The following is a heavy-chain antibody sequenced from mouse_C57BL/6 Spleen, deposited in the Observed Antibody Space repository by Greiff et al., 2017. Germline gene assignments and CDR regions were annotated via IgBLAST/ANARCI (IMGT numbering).Heavy chain of an antibody. D-gene: IGHD1-1*02. CDR3: ATQYGDY. J-gene: IGHJ4*01. Sequence: EVQLVESGPELVKPGASVKIPCKASGYTFTDYNMDWVKQSHGKSLEWIGEINPNNGGTIYNQKFKGKATLTVDKSSSTAYMELRSLTSEDTAVYYCATQYGDYWGQGTSVTVAS. CDR2: INPNNGGT. CDR1: GYTFTDYN. V-gene: IGHV1-18*01.